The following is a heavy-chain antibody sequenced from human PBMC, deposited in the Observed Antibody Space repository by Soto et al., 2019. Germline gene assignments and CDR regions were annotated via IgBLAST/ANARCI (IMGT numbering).Heavy chain of an antibody. D-gene: IGHD6-13*01. CDR2: ISGSGGST. J-gene: IGHJ4*02. V-gene: IGHV3-23*01. CDR1: GFTFNTYV. CDR3: AKVWASAGTRSTGN. Sequence: GSLRLSCAASGFTFNTYVMHWVRQAPGKGLEWVSGISGSGGSTYYADSVKGRFTISRDNFKNTLYLQMNSLRVGDTALYYCAKVWASAGTRSTGNWGQGTLVTVSS.